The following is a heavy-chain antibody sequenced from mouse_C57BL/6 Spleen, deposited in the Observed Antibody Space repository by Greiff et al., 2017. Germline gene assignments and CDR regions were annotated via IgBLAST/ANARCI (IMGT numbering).Heavy chain of an antibody. J-gene: IGHJ4*01. V-gene: IGHV5-4*01. Sequence: EVQLVESGGGLVKPGGSLKLSCAASGFTFSSYAMSWVRQTPEKWLEWVATISDGGSYNYYPDTVTGRFTISRDNAKNNLYLQMSHLKSEDTAVYYGAKDGAYDTTLEGAMDDWGQGTSVTVSS. CDR2: ISDGGSYN. CDR3: AKDGAYDTTLEGAMDD. D-gene: IGHD2-12*01. CDR1: GFTFSSYA.